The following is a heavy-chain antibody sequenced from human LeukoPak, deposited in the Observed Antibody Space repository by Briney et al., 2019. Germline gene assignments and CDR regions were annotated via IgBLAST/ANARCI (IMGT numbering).Heavy chain of an antibody. J-gene: IGHJ4*02. Sequence: GGSLSLSCAASGSTFSSYSMNWVPRPPGRGLEWVSSISSSSSYIYYADSVKGRFTISRDNSKNTLYLQMNSLRAEDTAMYYCANQDGRTVPTPRWGQGTLVTVSS. CDR3: ANQDGRTVPTPR. CDR1: GSTFSSYS. D-gene: IGHD4-23*01. V-gene: IGHV3-21*01. CDR2: ISSSSSYI.